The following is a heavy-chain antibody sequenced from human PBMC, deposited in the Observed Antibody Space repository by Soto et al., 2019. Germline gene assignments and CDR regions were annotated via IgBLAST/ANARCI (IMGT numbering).Heavy chain of an antibody. Sequence: PSETLSLTCTVSGGSISSYYWSWIRQPPGKGLEWIGYIYYSGSTNYNPSLKSRVTISVDTSKNQFSLKLSSVTAANTAVYYCARVGVYRTTNWFDPWGQGTLVTSPQ. CDR2: IYYSGST. J-gene: IGHJ5*02. D-gene: IGHD1-26*01. V-gene: IGHV4-59*01. CDR3: ARVGVYRTTNWFDP. CDR1: GGSISSYY.